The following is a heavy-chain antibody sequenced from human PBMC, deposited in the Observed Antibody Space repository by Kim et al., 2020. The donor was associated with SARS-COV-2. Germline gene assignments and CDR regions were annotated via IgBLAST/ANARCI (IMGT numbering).Heavy chain of an antibody. Sequence: GGSLRLSCAASGFTFSTYDMVWVRQPTGKGLEWVSSIGTVVTDTYYADSVKGRFTISRENAKNSLSLQMNSLTAGDSAVYFCARSGPMYTSSFADMDVWG. CDR3: ARSGPMYTSSFADMDV. CDR1: GFTFSTYD. CDR2: IGTVVTDT. D-gene: IGHD6-6*01. V-gene: IGHV3-13*01. J-gene: IGHJ6*03.